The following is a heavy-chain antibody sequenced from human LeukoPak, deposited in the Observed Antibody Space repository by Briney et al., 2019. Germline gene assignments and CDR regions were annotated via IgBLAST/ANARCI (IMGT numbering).Heavy chain of an antibody. D-gene: IGHD2-2*01. J-gene: IGHJ4*02. V-gene: IGHV3-7*01. Sequence: PGGSLRLSCAASGFTFSSYWMSWVCQAPGKGLEWVANIKQDGSEKYYVDSVKGRFTISRDNAKNSLYLQMNSLRAEDTAVYYCARAGGVVVPAALGYWGQGTLVTVSS. CDR3: ARAGGVVVPAALGY. CDR1: GFTFSSYW. CDR2: IKQDGSEK.